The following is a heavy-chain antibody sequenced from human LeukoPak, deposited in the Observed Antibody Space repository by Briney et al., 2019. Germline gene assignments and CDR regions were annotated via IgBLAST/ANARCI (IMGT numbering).Heavy chain of an antibody. V-gene: IGHV1-69*04. J-gene: IGHJ4*02. CDR3: AREGYYDSSGYWLFDY. CDR1: GGTFSSYA. D-gene: IGHD3-22*01. Sequence: SVKVSCKASGGTFSSYAISWVRQAPGQGLEWMGRIIPILGIANYAQKFQGRVTITADKSTSTAYMELSSLRSEGTAVYYCAREGYYDSSGYWLFDYWGQGTLVTVSS. CDR2: IIPILGIA.